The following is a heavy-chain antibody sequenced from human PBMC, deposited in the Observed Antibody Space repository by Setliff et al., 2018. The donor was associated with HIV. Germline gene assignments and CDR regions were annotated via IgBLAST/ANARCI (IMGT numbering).Heavy chain of an antibody. CDR2: INDSGNT. D-gene: IGHD4-4*01. Sequence: SETLSLTCDVYAGSLSGYYWSWIRQSPGKGLEWIGEINDSGNTNYNPSLKSRVTISVDTSKNHFSLRLKSVTAADTAVYYCARASSTVTTQWFDPWGQGTLVTVSS. V-gene: IGHV4-34*01. CDR3: ARASSTVTTQWFDP. J-gene: IGHJ5*02. CDR1: AGSLSGYY.